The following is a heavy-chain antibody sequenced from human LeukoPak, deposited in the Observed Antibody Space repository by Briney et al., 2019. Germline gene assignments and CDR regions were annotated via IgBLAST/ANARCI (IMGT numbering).Heavy chain of an antibody. CDR3: ASPAAAVAGTGFDY. J-gene: IGHJ4*02. CDR2: ISAYNGNT. V-gene: IGHV1-18*01. Sequence: ASVKVSCKASGYTFTSYDISWVRQAPGQGLEWMGWISAYNGNTNYAQKLQGRVTMTRNTSISTAYMELSSLRSEDTAVYYCASPAAAVAGTGFDYWGQGTLVTVSS. D-gene: IGHD6-19*01. CDR1: GYTFTSYD.